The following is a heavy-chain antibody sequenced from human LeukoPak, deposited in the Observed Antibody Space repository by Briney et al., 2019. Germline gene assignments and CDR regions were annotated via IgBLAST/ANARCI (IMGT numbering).Heavy chain of an antibody. CDR2: IYYSGST. CDR3: ARSSYGGGRYYGSGSYYRVGLYYFDY. D-gene: IGHD3-10*01. CDR1: GGSISSYY. J-gene: IGHJ4*02. V-gene: IGHV4-59*01. Sequence: PSETLSLTCTVSGGSISSYYWSWLRQPPGKGLEWIGYIYYSGSTNYNPSLTSRVTISVDTSKNQFSLKLSSVTAADTAVYYCARSSYGGGRYYGSGSYYRVGLYYFDYWGQGTPVTVSS.